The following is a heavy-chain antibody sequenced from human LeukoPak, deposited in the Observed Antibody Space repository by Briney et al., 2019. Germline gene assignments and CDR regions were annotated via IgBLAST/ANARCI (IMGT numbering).Heavy chain of an antibody. CDR1: GFTFSSYW. V-gene: IGHV3-7*01. J-gene: IGHJ3*02. CDR3: ARDYYDSSEPWNDAFDI. Sequence: PGGSLRLSCAASGFTFSSYWMSWVRQAPGKGLEWVANIKQDGSEKYYVDSVKGRFTISRDNAKNSLYLQMNSLRAEDTAVYYCARDYYDSSEPWNDAFDIWGQGTMVTVSS. D-gene: IGHD3-22*01. CDR2: IKQDGSEK.